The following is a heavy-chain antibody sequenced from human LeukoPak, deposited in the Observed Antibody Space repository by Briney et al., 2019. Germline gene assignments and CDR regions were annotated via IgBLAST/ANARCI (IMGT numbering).Heavy chain of an antibody. D-gene: IGHD4-17*01. CDR1: GFTFSSYT. J-gene: IGHJ4*02. Sequence: GGSLRLPCSASGFTFSSYTMNWVRQAPGKGLEWLSYIVISSSSIYYTDSVRGRFPISRNNAKNSLYLRMNSLRDEDTAVYYCARGYGDYLGDYWGQGTLVSVSS. CDR3: ARGYGDYLGDY. V-gene: IGHV3-48*02. CDR2: IVISSSSI.